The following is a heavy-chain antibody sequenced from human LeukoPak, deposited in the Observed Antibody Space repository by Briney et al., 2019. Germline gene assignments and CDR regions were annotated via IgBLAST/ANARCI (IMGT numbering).Heavy chain of an antibody. Sequence: GGSLRLSCAASGFTFTSYAMSWVRQAPGKGLEWVSAISGDASGTYYTDSVKGRFTISRDNSKNTLFLQMNSLRVEDRAVYYCAKGGVTSVYHAFDIWGQGTMVTVSS. CDR2: ISGDASGT. J-gene: IGHJ3*02. CDR1: GFTFTSYA. D-gene: IGHD1-14*01. CDR3: AKGGVTSVYHAFDI. V-gene: IGHV3-23*01.